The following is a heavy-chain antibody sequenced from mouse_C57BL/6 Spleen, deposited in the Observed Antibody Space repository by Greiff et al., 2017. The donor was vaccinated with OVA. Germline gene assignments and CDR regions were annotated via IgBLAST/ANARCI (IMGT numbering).Heavy chain of an antibody. D-gene: IGHD2-1*01. CDR3: ATYGNHGAWFAY. CDR2: INPSNGGN. J-gene: IGHJ3*01. CDR1: GYTGTSYG. Sequence: QVQLQQPGTELVKPGAAVKLSCKASGYTGTSYGMHWVKQRPGQGIEWIGNINPSNGGNNYNEKFKSKATLTVEKSSSTAYMQLSSLTSEDSAVYYCATYGNHGAWFAYWGQGTLVTVSA. V-gene: IGHV1-53*01.